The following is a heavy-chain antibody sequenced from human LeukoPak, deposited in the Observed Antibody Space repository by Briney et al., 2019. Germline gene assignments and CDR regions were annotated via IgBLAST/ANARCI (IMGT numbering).Heavy chain of an antibody. V-gene: IGHV3-23*01. Sequence: GGSLRLSCAASGFIFSSYAISWVRQAPGKGLEWVSVISGSGVSTYHADSVKGRFTISRDNSKNTLYLQMNSLRAEDTAVYYCAKVQGSSWYDIFGLDVWGQGTTVTVSS. J-gene: IGHJ6*02. D-gene: IGHD6-13*01. CDR2: ISGSGVST. CDR1: GFIFSSYA. CDR3: AKVQGSSWYDIFGLDV.